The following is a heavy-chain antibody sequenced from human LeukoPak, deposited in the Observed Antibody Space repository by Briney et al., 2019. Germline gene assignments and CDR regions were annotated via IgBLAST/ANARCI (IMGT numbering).Heavy chain of an antibody. V-gene: IGHV1-2*02. CDR2: INPNSGGT. CDR1: GYTFTGYY. D-gene: IGHD3-10*01. Sequence: ASVKVSCKASGYTFTGYYMHWVRQAPGQGLEWMGWINPNSGGTNYAQKFQGRITMTRDTSISTAYMELSRLRSDDTAVYYCARDENYGLHYFDYWGQGTLVTVSS. J-gene: IGHJ4*02. CDR3: ARDENYGLHYFDY.